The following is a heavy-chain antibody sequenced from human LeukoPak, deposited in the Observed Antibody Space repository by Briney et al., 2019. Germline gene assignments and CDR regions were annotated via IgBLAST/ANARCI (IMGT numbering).Heavy chain of an antibody. V-gene: IGHV3-30-3*01. CDR3: ATSSSWHGSAFDI. J-gene: IGHJ3*02. CDR2: ISYDGSNK. CDR1: GFTFSSYA. D-gene: IGHD6-13*01. Sequence: GRSLRLSCAASGFTFSSYAMHWVRQAPGKGLEWVAVISYDGSNKYYADSVKGRFTISRDNSKNTLYLQMNSLRAEDTAVYYCATSSSWHGSAFDIWGQGTMVTVSS.